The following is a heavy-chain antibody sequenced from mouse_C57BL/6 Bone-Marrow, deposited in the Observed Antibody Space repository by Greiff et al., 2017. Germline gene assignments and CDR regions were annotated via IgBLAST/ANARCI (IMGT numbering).Heavy chain of an antibody. V-gene: IGHV1-80*01. CDR1: GYAFSSYW. J-gene: IGHJ2*01. D-gene: IGHD1-1*02. CDR2: IYPGDGDT. Sequence: QVQLQQSGAELVKPGASVKISCKASGYAFSSYWMNWVKQRPGKGLEWIGQIYPGDGDTNYNGKFKGKATLTADKSSSTAYLQLSSLTSEDSAVYFCARSGMVYYFDYWGQGTTLTVSS. CDR3: ARSGMVYYFDY.